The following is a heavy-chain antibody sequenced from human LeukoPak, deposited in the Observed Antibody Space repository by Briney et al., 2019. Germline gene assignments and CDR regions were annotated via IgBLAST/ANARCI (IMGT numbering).Heavy chain of an antibody. CDR1: GDFISRYY. J-gene: IGHJ4*02. CDR3: ARASDSGDWHLGY. D-gene: IGHD2-21*02. Sequence: PSETLSLTCTVSGDFISRYYWSWLRQSPGKGLEWIGYVYDRGGTNYNPSLKSRAIISADTSKNQFSLKVTSVTAADTAVYYCARASDSGDWHLGYWGQGTLVTVSS. CDR2: VYDRGGT. V-gene: IGHV4-59*01.